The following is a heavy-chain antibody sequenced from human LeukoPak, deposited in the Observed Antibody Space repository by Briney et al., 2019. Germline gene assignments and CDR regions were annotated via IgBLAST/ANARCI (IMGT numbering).Heavy chain of an antibody. CDR2: IIPIFGTA. V-gene: IGHV1-69*13. Sequence: GASVKVSCKASGGTFSSYAISWVRQAPGQGLEWMRGIIPIFGTANYAQKFQGRVTITADESTSTAYMGLSSLSSEDTAVYFCATYSGYYYYWCQGTLVTVSS. J-gene: IGHJ4*02. CDR1: GGTFSSYA. D-gene: IGHD3-3*01. CDR3: ATYSGYYYY.